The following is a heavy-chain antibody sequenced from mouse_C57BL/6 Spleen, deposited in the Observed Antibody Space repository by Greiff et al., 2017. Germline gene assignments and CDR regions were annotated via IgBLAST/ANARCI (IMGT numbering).Heavy chain of an antibody. Sequence: EVQLVESGPGLVKPSQSLSLTCSVTGYSITSGYYWNWIRQFPGNKLEWMGYISYDGSNNYNPSLKNRISITRDTSKNQFFLKLNSVTTEDTATYDCAKVAPYYFDYWGQGTTLTVSS. CDR2: ISYDGSN. CDR3: AKVAPYYFDY. V-gene: IGHV3-6*01. CDR1: GYSITSGYY. J-gene: IGHJ2*01. D-gene: IGHD1-3*01.